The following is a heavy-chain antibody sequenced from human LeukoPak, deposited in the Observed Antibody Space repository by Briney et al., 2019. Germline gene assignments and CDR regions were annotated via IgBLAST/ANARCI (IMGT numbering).Heavy chain of an antibody. D-gene: IGHD5-12*01. CDR2: SFFSGST. CDR1: GGSISSGSFY. V-gene: IGHV4-39*01. CDR3: ARMDIVATIFRRYYYYYYMDV. J-gene: IGHJ6*03. Sequence: PFPNLFLTRTVSGGSISSGSFYWGLIPPPPGEGLGWVGRSFFSGSTYYNPSLKSRVTISVDTSKNQFSLKLSSVTAADTAVYYCARMDIVATIFRRYYYYYYMDVWGKGTTVTISS.